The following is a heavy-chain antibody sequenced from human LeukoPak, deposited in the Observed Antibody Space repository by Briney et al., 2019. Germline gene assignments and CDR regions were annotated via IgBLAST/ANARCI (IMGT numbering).Heavy chain of an antibody. J-gene: IGHJ4*02. CDR1: GYTFTSYG. D-gene: IGHD5-12*01. V-gene: IGHV1-69*13. Sequence: SVKVSCKASGYTFTSYGISWVRQAPGQGLEWMGGIIPIFGTTNYAQKFQGRVTITADDSTSTAYMELSSLRSEDTAVYYCARSVGYSGYGIDYWGQGTLVTVSS. CDR3: ARSVGYSGYGIDY. CDR2: IIPIFGTT.